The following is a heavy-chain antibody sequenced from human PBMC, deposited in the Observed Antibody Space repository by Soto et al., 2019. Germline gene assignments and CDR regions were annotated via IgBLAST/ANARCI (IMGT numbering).Heavy chain of an antibody. CDR1: GFTFSSYS. CDR3: AGDTAPPPYGDFQYYGMDV. Sequence: GGSLRLSCAASGFTFSSYSMNWVRQAPGKGLEWVSSISSSSSYIYYADSVKGRFTISRDNAKNSLYLQMNSLRAEDTAVYYCAGDTAPPPYGDFQYYGMDVWGQGTTVTVSS. D-gene: IGHD4-17*01. V-gene: IGHV3-21*01. J-gene: IGHJ6*02. CDR2: ISSSSSYI.